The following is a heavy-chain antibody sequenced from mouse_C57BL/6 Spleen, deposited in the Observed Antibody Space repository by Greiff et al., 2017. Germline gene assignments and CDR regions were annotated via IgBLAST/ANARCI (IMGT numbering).Heavy chain of an antibody. Sequence: QVQLQQSGAELVRPGASVTLSCKASGYTFTSYGISWVKQRPGQGLEWIGEIYPRSGNTYYTEKFKGKATLTADKYSSTAYMELRSLTAEDSAVYYCSRYDDWYFDVWGTGTTVTVSS. V-gene: IGHV1-81*01. CDR1: GYTFTSYG. J-gene: IGHJ1*03. D-gene: IGHD2-12*01. CDR2: IYPRSGNT. CDR3: SRYDDWYFDV.